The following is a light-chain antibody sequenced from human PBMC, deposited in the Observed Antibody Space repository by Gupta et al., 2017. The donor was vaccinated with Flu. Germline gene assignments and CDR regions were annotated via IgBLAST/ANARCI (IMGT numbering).Light chain of an antibody. V-gene: IGLV1-40*01. J-gene: IGLJ1*01. CDR3: QSFDSSLSGYV. CDR1: SSNIGAGFD. Sequence: QSVLTPPPSVSGAPGQRVTISCPGSSSNIGAGFDVHGYQQLPGTAPKLLIYGNDNRPSGVPDRFSGSKSGTSASLAITGLQAEDEADYYCQSFDSSLSGYVFGTGTKVTVL. CDR2: GND.